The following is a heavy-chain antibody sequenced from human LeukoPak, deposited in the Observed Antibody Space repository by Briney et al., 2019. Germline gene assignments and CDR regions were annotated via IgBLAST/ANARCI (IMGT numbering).Heavy chain of an antibody. V-gene: IGHV4-34*01. D-gene: IGHD3-10*01. CDR3: ARVGDLFGAHRVRGLPPDYYYMDV. CDR1: GGSFSGYY. Sequence: KPSETLSLTCAVYGGSFSGYYWSWIRQPPGKWLEWIGEINHSGSTNYNPSLKSRVTISVDTSKNQFSLKLTSVTAADTAVYYCARVGDLFGAHRVRGLPPDYYYMDVWGKGTMVTVSS. J-gene: IGHJ6*03. CDR2: INHSGST.